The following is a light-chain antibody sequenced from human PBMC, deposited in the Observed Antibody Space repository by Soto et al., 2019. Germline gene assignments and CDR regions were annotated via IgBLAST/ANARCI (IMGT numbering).Light chain of an antibody. J-gene: IGKJ2*01. V-gene: IGKV1-5*01. Sequence: DLQMTQSPSTLSASVGDRITITCRASQSVSRRLAWFQQKPGKAPKLLIYDASSLESGVPSRFSGRGSGTEFTLTISSLQPDDCATYYCHTYNSYSLHTFGQGTKLENK. CDR1: QSVSRR. CDR3: HTYNSYSLHT. CDR2: DAS.